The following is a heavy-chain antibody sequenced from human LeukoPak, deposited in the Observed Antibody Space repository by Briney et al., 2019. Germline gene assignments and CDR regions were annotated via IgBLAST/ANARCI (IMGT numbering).Heavy chain of an antibody. D-gene: IGHD3-9*01. V-gene: IGHV3-48*03. CDR3: ARATTYDILTGYSDY. J-gene: IGHJ4*02. CDR2: ISSSGSTI. CDR1: GFTFSSYE. Sequence: PGGSLRLSCAASGFTFSSYEMNWVRQAPGKGLEWVSYISSSGSTIYYADSVEGRFTISRDNAKKSLFLQMNSLRAEDTAVYYCARATTYDILTGYSDYWGQGTLVTVSS.